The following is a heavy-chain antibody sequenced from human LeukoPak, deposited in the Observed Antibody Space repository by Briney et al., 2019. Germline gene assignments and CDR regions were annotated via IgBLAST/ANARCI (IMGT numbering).Heavy chain of an antibody. Sequence: GRSLRLSCAASGFTFSSYGMHWVRQAPGKGLEWVAVIWYDGSNKYYADSVKGRFTISRDNSKNTLYLQMNSLRAEDTTVYYCARDREYQLLQYYLDYWGQGTLVTVSS. D-gene: IGHD2-2*01. CDR1: GFTFSSYG. V-gene: IGHV3-33*08. J-gene: IGHJ4*02. CDR3: ARDREYQLLQYYLDY. CDR2: IWYDGSNK.